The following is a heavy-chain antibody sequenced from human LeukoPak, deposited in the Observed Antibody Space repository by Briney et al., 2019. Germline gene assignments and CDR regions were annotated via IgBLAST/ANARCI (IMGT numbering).Heavy chain of an antibody. J-gene: IGHJ4*02. D-gene: IGHD3-3*01. CDR2: IYSGGST. Sequence: WGSLRLSCAASGFTVSSNFMSWVRQAPGKGLEWVSVIYSGGSTDYADSVRGRFTISTDNSKNTLYLQMNSLRPEDTAVYYCARDGSAYSLEYWGQGTLVTVS. V-gene: IGHV3-66*02. CDR1: GFTVSSNF. CDR3: ARDGSAYSLEY.